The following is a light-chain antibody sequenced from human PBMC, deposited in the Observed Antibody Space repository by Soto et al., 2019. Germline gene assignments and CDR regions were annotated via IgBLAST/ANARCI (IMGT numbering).Light chain of an antibody. CDR3: LLTFGYPWT. J-gene: IGKJ1*01. V-gene: IGKV1-6*01. Sequence: AIQLTQSPSSLSASVGDRVTITCRASEAIGSALGWYQQKPGKVPKLLIYAASILKSGVPSRFSGSGSGTDFTLTISSLQPEDFATYYCLLTFGYPWTFGQGTKV. CDR1: EAIGSA. CDR2: AAS.